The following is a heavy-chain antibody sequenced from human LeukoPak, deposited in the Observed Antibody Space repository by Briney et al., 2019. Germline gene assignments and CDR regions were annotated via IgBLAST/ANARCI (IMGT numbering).Heavy chain of an antibody. CDR1: GFTFSTYS. V-gene: IGHV3-21*01. CDR3: ATGQNRVGANWFDP. D-gene: IGHD1-26*01. Sequence: GGSLRLSCAASGFTFSTYSMNWVRQAPGKGLEWVSSISSSSSYKYYADSVKGRFTISRDNAKNSLYLQMNSLRADDTAVYYCATGQNRVGANWFDPWGQGTLVTVSS. J-gene: IGHJ5*02. CDR2: ISSSSSYK.